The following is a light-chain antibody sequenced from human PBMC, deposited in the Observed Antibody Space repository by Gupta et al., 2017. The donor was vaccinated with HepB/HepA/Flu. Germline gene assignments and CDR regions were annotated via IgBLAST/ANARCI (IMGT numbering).Light chain of an antibody. CDR2: ATS. J-gene: IGKJ2*01. Sequence: DIQMTQSPSSLSASVGDRVTITCQASQDIDMYLNWYQQKPGKAPKLLIYATSNLDIGVPSRFSGSASETDFTFTISSLQPEDSAIYYCQQYHLLPYTFGQGTKLEIK. CDR1: QDIDMY. V-gene: IGKV1-33*01. CDR3: QQYHLLPYT.